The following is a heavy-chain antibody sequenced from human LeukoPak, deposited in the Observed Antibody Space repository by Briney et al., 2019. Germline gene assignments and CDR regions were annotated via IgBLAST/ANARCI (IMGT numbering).Heavy chain of an antibody. Sequence: GESLKISCKASGYSFTSDWIGWVRQMPGKGLEWMGVIFPDDSDTRYSPSFQGQVTISADKSISTAYLQWSSLKASDTAMYYCARQPLATGYSRSFDYWGQGTLVTVSS. CDR1: GYSFTSDW. D-gene: IGHD6-13*01. V-gene: IGHV5-51*01. CDR2: IFPDDSDT. CDR3: ARQPLATGYSRSFDY. J-gene: IGHJ4*02.